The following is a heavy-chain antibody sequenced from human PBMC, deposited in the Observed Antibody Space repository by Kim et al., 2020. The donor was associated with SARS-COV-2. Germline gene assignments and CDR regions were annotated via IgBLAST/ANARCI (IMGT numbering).Heavy chain of an antibody. CDR1: GFTFSNYA. Sequence: GGSLRHSCAASGFTFSNYAMSWVRQAPGRGLEWVSTISAGGITTYYADSVKGRFTISRENSKNTLSLQMNSLRAEDTAVYYCAKGTTSTTYSATDYWGQG. J-gene: IGHJ4*02. D-gene: IGHD2-2*01. CDR2: ISAGGITT. V-gene: IGHV3-23*01. CDR3: AKGTTSTTYSATDY.